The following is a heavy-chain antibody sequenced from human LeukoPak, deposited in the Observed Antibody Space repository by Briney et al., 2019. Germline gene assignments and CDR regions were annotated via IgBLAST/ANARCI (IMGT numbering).Heavy chain of an antibody. D-gene: IGHD3-22*01. Sequence: PGGSLRLSCAASGFTFSSYSMNWVRQAPGKGLEWVSSTSSSSSYIYYADSVKGRFTISRDNAKNSLYLQMNSLRAEDTAVYYCARDRLITMIGPAWFDPWGQGTLVTVSS. CDR3: ARDRLITMIGPAWFDP. CDR1: GFTFSSYS. J-gene: IGHJ5*02. CDR2: TSSSSSYI. V-gene: IGHV3-21*01.